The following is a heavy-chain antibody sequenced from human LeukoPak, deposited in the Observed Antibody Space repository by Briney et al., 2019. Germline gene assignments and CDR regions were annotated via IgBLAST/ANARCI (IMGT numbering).Heavy chain of an antibody. CDR3: ARDYVDFWSEFGHYFDY. V-gene: IGHV1-18*01. J-gene: IGHJ4*02. CDR2: ISAYNGNT. D-gene: IGHD3-3*01. CDR1: GYTFTSYG. Sequence: ASVKVSCKASGYTFTSYGISWVGQAPGQGLEWMGWISAYNGNTNYAQKLQGRVTMTTDTSTSTAYMELRSLRSDDTAVYYCARDYVDFWSEFGHYFDYWGQGTLVTVSS.